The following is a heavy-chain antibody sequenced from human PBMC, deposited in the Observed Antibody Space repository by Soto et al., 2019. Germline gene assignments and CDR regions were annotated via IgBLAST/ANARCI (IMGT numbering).Heavy chain of an antibody. CDR3: ARDDADSPRYDC. V-gene: IGHV3-11*05. J-gene: IGHJ4*02. CDR1: GFTFSDYY. CDR2: ISSSSSYT. Sequence: QVQLVESGGGLVKPGGSLRLSCAASGFTFSDYYMSWIRQSSGKGLVWVSYISSSSSYTNYADSVKGRFTISRDNAKNSLYRQMNSLRAGDTAVYYWARDDADSPRYDCWGQGTLVSVSS.